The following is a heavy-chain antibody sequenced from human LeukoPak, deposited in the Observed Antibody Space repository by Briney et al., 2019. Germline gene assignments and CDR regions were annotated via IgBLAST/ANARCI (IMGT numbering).Heavy chain of an antibody. Sequence: LSGGSLRLSCAASGFTFNTYELNWVRQAPGKGLEWLAHISNSGDTIHYATSVEDRFTISRDNAKNSVYLQMNSLRVEDTALYYCARDATTAVGWVYMDVWGKGTAVTIS. CDR3: ARDATTAVGWVYMDV. CDR2: ISNSGDTI. V-gene: IGHV3-48*03. D-gene: IGHD6-13*01. CDR1: GFTFNTYE. J-gene: IGHJ6*03.